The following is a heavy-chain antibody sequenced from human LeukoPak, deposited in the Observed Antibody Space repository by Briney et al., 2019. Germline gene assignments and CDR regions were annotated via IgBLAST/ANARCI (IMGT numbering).Heavy chain of an antibody. CDR2: IRGDGGLI. V-gene: IGHV3-7*03. CDR1: GFTFSSSW. J-gene: IGHJ4*02. Sequence: GGSLRLSCEASGFTFSSSWMNWVRQAPGKGLEWVANIRGDGGLIYYVDSVKGRFTISRDNSNNMLYLQMNSLRAEDTAVYYCAKKAHYDAYAKYFDYWGQGTLVTVSS. D-gene: IGHD4-17*01. CDR3: AKKAHYDAYAKYFDY.